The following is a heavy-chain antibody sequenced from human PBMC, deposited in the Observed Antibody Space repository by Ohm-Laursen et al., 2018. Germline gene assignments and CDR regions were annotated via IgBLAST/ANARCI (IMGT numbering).Heavy chain of an antibody. CDR2: IYYSGST. V-gene: IGHV4-59*01. D-gene: IGHD2/OR15-2a*01. CDR3: ARVPPKVENTGIMVDC. Sequence: SETLSLTCSVPGDSFSTYYWSWIRQSPGKGLEWIGYIYYSGSTNYNPSVKSRITISVDTTKNQFALDLTSVTAADTAVYYCARVPPKVENTGIMVDCWGQGTLVTVSS. CDR1: GDSFSTYY. J-gene: IGHJ4*02.